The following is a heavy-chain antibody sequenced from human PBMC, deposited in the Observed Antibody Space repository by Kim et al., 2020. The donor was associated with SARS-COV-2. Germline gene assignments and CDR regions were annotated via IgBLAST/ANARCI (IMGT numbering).Heavy chain of an antibody. D-gene: IGHD1-26*01. CDR3: ARVDRWVEADVFDV. Sequence: ASVKVSCRTSGYTFSRYSITWVRQAPGQGLEWMGWVRGYDGNTNYAQKFQGRVTMTIDTSTDTAYMEVRSLRPDGTAVYYCARVDRWVEADVFDVWGQGT. J-gene: IGHJ3*01. CDR1: GYTFSRYS. CDR2: VRGYDGNT. V-gene: IGHV1-18*04.